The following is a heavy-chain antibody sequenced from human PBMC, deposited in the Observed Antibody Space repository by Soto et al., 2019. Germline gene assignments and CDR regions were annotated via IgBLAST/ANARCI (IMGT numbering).Heavy chain of an antibody. D-gene: IGHD4-17*01. J-gene: IGHJ4*02. V-gene: IGHV4-39*01. CDR1: GGSISSSSNH. Sequence: QLQLQESGPGLVKPSETLSLTCTVSGGSISSSSNHWGWIRQPRGKGLEWIGNIYYSENTYYNPSLKSRVTISVDTSKNQFSLRQTSVTAADTAVYYCATHPPYGPLDHWGQGTLVTVSS. CDR3: ATHPPYGPLDH. CDR2: IYYSENT.